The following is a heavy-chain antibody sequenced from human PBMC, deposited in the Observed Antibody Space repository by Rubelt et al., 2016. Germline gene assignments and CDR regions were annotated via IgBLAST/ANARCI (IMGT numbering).Heavy chain of an antibody. V-gene: IGHV2-70*17. CDR3: ARTKKFGESTRYYFDY. CDR2: IDWDDDK. Sequence: QVTLRESGPALVKPTQTLTLTCTFSGFSLTTSGMCVSWIRQFPGTALEWLARIDWDDDKFYSPSLQTRLTISKNTSNNQVVLTMTNMDPVDTATYYCARTKKFGESTRYYFDYWGQGTLVTVSS. CDR1: GFSLTTSGMC. J-gene: IGHJ4*02. D-gene: IGHD3-10*01.